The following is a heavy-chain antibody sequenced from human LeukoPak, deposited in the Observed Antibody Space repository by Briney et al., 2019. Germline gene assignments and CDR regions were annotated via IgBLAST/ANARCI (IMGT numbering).Heavy chain of an antibody. V-gene: IGHV4-59*12. J-gene: IGHJ4*02. CDR2: IYYSGST. CDR1: GGSISSYY. Sequence: SSETLSLTCTVSGGSISSYYWSWIRQPPGKGLEWIGYIYYSGSTNYNPSLKSRVTISVDTSKNQFSLKLSSVTAADTAVYYCARLYAAAGTLDYWGQGTLVTVSS. D-gene: IGHD6-13*01. CDR3: ARLYAAAGTLDY.